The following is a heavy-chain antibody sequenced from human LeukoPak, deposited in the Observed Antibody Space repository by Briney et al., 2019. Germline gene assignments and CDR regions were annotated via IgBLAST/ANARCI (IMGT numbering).Heavy chain of an antibody. V-gene: IGHV3-23*01. CDR3: LRGDRRDY. J-gene: IGHJ4*02. CDR1: GLTFSSYG. CDR2: ISGSGGST. Sequence: PGGSLRLSCAASGLTFSSYGMSWVRQAPGKRLEWVSAISGSGGSTYYADSVKGRFIISRDNAKDSLYLQMNSLRVEDTAVYYCLRGDRRDYWGQGTLVTVSS.